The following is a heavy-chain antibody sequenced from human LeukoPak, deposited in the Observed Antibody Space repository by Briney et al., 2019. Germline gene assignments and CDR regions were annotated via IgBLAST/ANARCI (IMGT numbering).Heavy chain of an antibody. V-gene: IGHV3-74*01. Sequence: GGSLRLSCAASGFTFISYWMHWVRQAPGKGLVWVSRINSDGSSTDYADSVKGRFSISRDSAKNTLYLQMNSLRAEDTAVYYCAGENVYPFDYWGQGTLVTVSS. CDR1: GFTFISYW. J-gene: IGHJ4*02. CDR2: INSDGSST. CDR3: AGENVYPFDY. D-gene: IGHD2-8*01.